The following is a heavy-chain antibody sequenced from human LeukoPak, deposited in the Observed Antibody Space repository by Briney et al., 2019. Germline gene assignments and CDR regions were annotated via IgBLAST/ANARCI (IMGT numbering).Heavy chain of an antibody. CDR2: INPNSGGT. V-gene: IGHV1-2*02. J-gene: IGHJ6*02. CDR1: GYTFTGYY. Sequence: GASVKVSCKASGYTFTGYYMHWVRQAPGQGLEWMGWINPNSGGTNYAQKFQGRVTMTRDTSISTAYMELSRLRSDDTAVYYCARGLNDFWSGYYPWYYYGMDVWGQGTTATVSS. D-gene: IGHD3-3*01. CDR3: ARGLNDFWSGYYPWYYYGMDV.